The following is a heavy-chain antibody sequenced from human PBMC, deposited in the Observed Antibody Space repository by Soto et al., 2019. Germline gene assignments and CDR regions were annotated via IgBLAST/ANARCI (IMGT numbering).Heavy chain of an antibody. D-gene: IGHD3-22*01. CDR2: IYYSGST. CDR3: ARPDYDSSGYYSYYFDY. J-gene: IGHJ4*02. CDR1: GGSISSSSYY. Sequence: SETLSLTCTVSGGSISSSSYYWGWIRQPPGKGLEWIGSIYYSGSTYYNPSLKSRVTISVDTSKNQFSLKLSSVTAADTAVYYCARPDYDSSGYYSYYFDYWGQGTLVTVSS. V-gene: IGHV4-39*01.